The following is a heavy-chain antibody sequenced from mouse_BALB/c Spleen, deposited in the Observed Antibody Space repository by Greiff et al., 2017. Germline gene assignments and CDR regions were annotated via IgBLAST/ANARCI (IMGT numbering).Heavy chain of an antibody. CDR2: IYPGSGSN. CDR3: TREGRFAY. CDR1: GYTFTSYW. V-gene: IGHV1S22*01. Sequence: LQQPGSELVRPGASVKLSCKASGYTFTSYWMHWVKQRPGQGLEWIGNIYPGSGSNNYDEKFKSKATLTVDTSSSTAYMQLSSLTSEDSAVYYFTREGRFAYWGQGTLVTVSA. J-gene: IGHJ3*01.